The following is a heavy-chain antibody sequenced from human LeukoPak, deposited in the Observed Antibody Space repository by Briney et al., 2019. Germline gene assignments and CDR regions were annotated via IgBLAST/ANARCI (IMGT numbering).Heavy chain of an antibody. J-gene: IGHJ4*02. V-gene: IGHV3-74*01. CDR2: INSDGSST. CDR3: ARAYSGNYRFDY. D-gene: IGHD1-26*01. CDR1: GFTFSSYW. Sequence: GGYLRLSCAASGFTFSSYWMHWVRQGPGKGLVWVSRINSDGSSTTYADSVKGRFTISRDSAKNTLYLQMNSLRAEDTAVYYCARAYSGNYRFDYWGQGTPVSVSS.